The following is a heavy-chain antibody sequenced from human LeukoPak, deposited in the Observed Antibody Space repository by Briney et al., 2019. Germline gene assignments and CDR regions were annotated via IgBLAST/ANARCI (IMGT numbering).Heavy chain of an antibody. J-gene: IGHJ4*02. D-gene: IGHD3-10*01. CDR2: SHNDGNSV. CDR1: GFDFSRYW. CDR3: VRHNYGYDY. V-gene: IGHV3-74*01. Sequence: HAGGSLRLSCAASGFDFSRYWMHWVRQVPGKEVVWVSQSHNDGNSVSYADSVKGRFTVSRDNAKNTLYLQMNRLRAEDTAVYYCVRHNYGYDYWGQGTQVTVSS.